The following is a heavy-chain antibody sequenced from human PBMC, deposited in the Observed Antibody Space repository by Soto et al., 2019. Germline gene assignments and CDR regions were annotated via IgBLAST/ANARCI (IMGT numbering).Heavy chain of an antibody. Sequence: PSETLSLTCTVSGGSISSGGYSWNWSLQHPGKGLEWIGYIYYSGNTYYNPSLKSRVTVSIDTSKNQFSLKLSSVTAADTAVYYCARAWGDGRYSIDVRGQRTTVPVSS. D-gene: IGHD1-26*01. J-gene: IGHJ6*01. CDR3: ARAWGDGRYSIDV. CDR1: GGSISSGGYS. CDR2: IYYSGNT. V-gene: IGHV4-31*03.